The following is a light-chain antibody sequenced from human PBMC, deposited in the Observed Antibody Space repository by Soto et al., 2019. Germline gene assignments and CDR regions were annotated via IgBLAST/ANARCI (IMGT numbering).Light chain of an antibody. J-gene: IGKJ1*01. CDR3: QQDAGSPTT. CDR2: GAS. Sequence: EIVLTQSPGTLSLSPGERATLSCRASQSVSSSYLAWYQQKPGQGPRLLIYGASSRATGIPDRFRGSGSGTDFTLTISRLEPEDFAVYYCQQDAGSPTTFGQGTKVEIK. CDR1: QSVSSSY. V-gene: IGKV3-20*01.